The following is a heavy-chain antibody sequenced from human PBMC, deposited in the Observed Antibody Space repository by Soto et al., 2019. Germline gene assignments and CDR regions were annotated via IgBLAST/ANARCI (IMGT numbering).Heavy chain of an antibody. V-gene: IGHV4-30-4*02. D-gene: IGHD3-22*01. CDR1: GDSITRGDSY. Sequence: SETLSLTRPVSGDSITRGDSYYCWIRQPPGKGLEWIGYTYYSGSTYYNPSLKSRVTISVDTSKNQFSLKLSSVTAADTAVYYCARDGGRDYYDSSGLPGSGAFDIWAQGTMVTVS. J-gene: IGHJ3*02. CDR2: TYYSGST. CDR3: ARDGGRDYYDSSGLPGSGAFDI.